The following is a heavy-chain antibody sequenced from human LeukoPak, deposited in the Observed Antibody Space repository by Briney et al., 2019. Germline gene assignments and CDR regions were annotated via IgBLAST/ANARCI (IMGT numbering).Heavy chain of an antibody. D-gene: IGHD6-19*01. J-gene: IGHJ4*02. V-gene: IGHV3-21*01. CDR3: ARDSSGWADKFDY. CDR2: ISSSSSYI. Sequence: GGSLRLSCGASGFTFNIYNMNWVRQAPGKGLEGVSSISSSSSYIYYADSVKGRFTISRDNAKNSLYLHMNSLRPEDTAVYYCARDSSGWADKFDYWGQGAMVTVSS. CDR1: GFTFNIYN.